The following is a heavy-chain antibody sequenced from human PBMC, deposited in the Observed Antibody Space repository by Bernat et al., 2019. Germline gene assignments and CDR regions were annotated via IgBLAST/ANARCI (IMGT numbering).Heavy chain of an antibody. CDR1: GFTFSSYG. CDR3: GRGDGQSWLLIYY. D-gene: IGHD3-9*01. CDR2: ISYDGRNK. J-gene: IGHJ4*02. Sequence: QVQLVESGGGVVQPGRSLRLSCAASGFTFSSYGMHWVRQAPGKGLEWVAVISYDGRNKYYADSVKGRFTVSRDTSTNTLYLQMNSLRAEDTAVYYCGRGDGQSWLLIYYWGQGTLVTVSS. V-gene: IGHV3-30*03.